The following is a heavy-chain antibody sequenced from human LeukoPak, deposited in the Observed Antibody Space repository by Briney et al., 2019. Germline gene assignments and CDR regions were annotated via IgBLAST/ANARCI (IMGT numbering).Heavy chain of an antibody. V-gene: IGHV1-69*02. J-gene: IGHJ4*02. CDR1: GGTFSSYT. D-gene: IGHD4-17*01. CDR3: ARALNDYGDYLDY. Sequence: AASVKVSCKASGGTFSSYTISWVRQAPGQGLEWMGRIIPILGIANYAQKFQGRVTITADKSTSTAYMELSSLRSEDTAVYYCARALNDYGDYLDYWGQGTLVTVSS. CDR2: IIPILGIA.